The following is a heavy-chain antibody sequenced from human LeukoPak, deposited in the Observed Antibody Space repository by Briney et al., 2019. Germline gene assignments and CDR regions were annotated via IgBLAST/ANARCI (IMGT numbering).Heavy chain of an antibody. CDR2: ISSDGIDK. J-gene: IGHJ4*02. CDR1: GFPFSNYG. V-gene: IGHV3-30*18. CDR3: AKDKGREGDY. Sequence: PGRSLRLSCAASGFPFSNYGMHWVRQAPGKGLEWVAVISSDGIDKYYADSVKGRFTISRDNSKNTLYLQMSSLRAEDTAVYYCAKDKGREGDYWGQGSLVTVSS.